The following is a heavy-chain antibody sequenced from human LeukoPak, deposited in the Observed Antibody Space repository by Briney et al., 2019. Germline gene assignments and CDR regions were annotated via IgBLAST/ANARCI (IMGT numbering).Heavy chain of an antibody. CDR1: GFTFSSYS. D-gene: IGHD3-3*01. CDR3: ARDVRRSGYPFDC. J-gene: IGHJ4*02. Sequence: GGSLRLSCAASGFTFSSYSMNWVRQAPGKGLEWVSYISSSSSTIYYADSVKGRFTISRDNAKNSLYLQMNSLRAEDTAVYYCARDVRRSGYPFDCWGQGTLVTVSS. V-gene: IGHV3-48*01. CDR2: ISSSSSTI.